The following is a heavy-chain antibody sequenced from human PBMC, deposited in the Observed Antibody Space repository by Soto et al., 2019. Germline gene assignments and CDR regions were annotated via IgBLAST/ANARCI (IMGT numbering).Heavy chain of an antibody. CDR2: IDYSGTT. V-gene: IGHV4-39*02. J-gene: IGHJ5*02. D-gene: IGHD3-3*02. CDR3: ASPKIAFYNWFDP. Sequence: SETLSLTCTVSGGSISSSIYYWGWIRQPPGRGLEWIGIIDYSGTTYYNPSLKSRLTMSVDTSKNHFSLNLSSVTAADTAVYYCASPKIAFYNWFDPWGQGTLVTVSS. CDR1: GGSISSSIYY.